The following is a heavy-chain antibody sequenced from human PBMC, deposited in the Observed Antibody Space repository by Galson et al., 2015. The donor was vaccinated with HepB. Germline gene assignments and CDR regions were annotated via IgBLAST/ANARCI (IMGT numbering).Heavy chain of an antibody. D-gene: IGHD5-18*01. J-gene: IGHJ4*02. V-gene: IGHV3-7*03. Sequence: SLRLSCAASGFTFTNYWMSWVRQAPGKGLEWVANINQDGSAKYYLDSVKGRFTISRDNAKDSLYLQMNSLRDEDTAVYYCATSRDTAGEYWGQGTLVTVSS. CDR3: ATSRDTAGEY. CDR2: INQDGSAK. CDR1: GFTFTNYW.